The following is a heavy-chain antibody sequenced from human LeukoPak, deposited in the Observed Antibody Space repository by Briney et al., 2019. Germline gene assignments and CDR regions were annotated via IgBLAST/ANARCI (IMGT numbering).Heavy chain of an antibody. D-gene: IGHD2-2*01. CDR1: GFTFNGYS. V-gene: IGHV3-48*01. CDR2: IGSTSGVI. CDR3: ARETKYAFDI. J-gene: IGHJ3*02. Sequence: GGSLRLSCAASGFTFNGYSMNRFRRAPGKGLEWISYIGSTSGVILYADSVKGRFSISRDNAKNSLYLQMNSLRAEDTAVYFCARETKYAFDIWGQGTLVTVSP.